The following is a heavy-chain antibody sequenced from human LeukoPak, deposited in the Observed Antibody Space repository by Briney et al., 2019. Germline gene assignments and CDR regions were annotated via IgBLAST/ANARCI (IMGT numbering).Heavy chain of an antibody. Sequence: GASVKVSCKASGYTFTGYYMHWVRQAPGQGLEWMGWINPNSGGTNYAQKFQGRVTMTRDTSISTAYMELSRLRSDDTAVYYCAREGPTMIVEQETGGYWGQGTLVTVSS. CDR3: AREGPTMIVEQETGGY. J-gene: IGHJ4*02. CDR1: GYTFTGYY. V-gene: IGHV1-2*02. D-gene: IGHD3-22*01. CDR2: INPNSGGT.